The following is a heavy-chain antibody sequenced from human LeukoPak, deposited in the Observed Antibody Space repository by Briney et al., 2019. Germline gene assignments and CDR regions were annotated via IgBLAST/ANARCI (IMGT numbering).Heavy chain of an antibody. CDR2: IVVGSGNT. D-gene: IGHD6-6*01. J-gene: IGHJ4*02. V-gene: IGHV1-58*01. Sequence: SVTVSCTASGFTFTSSAVQWVRQARGQRLEWIGWIVVGSGNTNYAQKFQERVTITRDMSTSTAYMELSSLRSEDTAVYYCAASGSPRSSNFDYWGQGTLVTVSS. CDR1: GFTFTSSA. CDR3: AASGSPRSSNFDY.